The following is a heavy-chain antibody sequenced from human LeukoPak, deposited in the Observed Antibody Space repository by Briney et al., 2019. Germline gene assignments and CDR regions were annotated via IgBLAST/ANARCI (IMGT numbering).Heavy chain of an antibody. J-gene: IGHJ4*02. Sequence: GGSLRLSCAASGFTFSSYSMNWVRQAPGKGLEWVSYISSSSTIYYADSVKGRFTISRDNAKNSLYLQMNSLRDEDTAVYYCARELVVAAARSFDYWGQGTLVTVSS. D-gene: IGHD2-15*01. CDR1: GFTFSSYS. V-gene: IGHV3-48*02. CDR2: ISSSSTI. CDR3: ARELVVAAARSFDY.